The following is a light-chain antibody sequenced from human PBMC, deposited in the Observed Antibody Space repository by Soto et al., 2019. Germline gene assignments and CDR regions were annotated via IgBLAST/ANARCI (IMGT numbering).Light chain of an antibody. CDR2: EVS. CDR3: CSYAGRSTLV. CDR1: SSDVEIYNL. Sequence: QFALTQPASVSGSPGQSITISFTGTSSDVEIYNLVSWYQQHPGKAPKLMIYEVSKPPSGVSNRFSGSKSGNTASLTIAGLEAEDEADYCCCSYAGRSTLVFGGGTKLTVL. J-gene: IGLJ3*02. V-gene: IGLV2-23*02.